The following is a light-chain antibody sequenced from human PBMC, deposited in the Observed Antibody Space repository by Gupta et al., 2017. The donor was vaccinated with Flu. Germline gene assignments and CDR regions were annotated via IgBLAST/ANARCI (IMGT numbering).Light chain of an antibody. J-gene: IGLJ3*02. Sequence: QSVLTQPSSVSGAPGRRVTISCTGSSSNIGAIYAVNWFHQVPGTAPKLLIYHNTYRPSGVPDRFSGSRSGTSASLAITGLQAEDEGDYYCQSYDSSLRNWVFGGGTKLTVL. CDR1: SSNIGAIYA. CDR3: QSYDSSLRNWV. V-gene: IGLV1-40*01. CDR2: HNT.